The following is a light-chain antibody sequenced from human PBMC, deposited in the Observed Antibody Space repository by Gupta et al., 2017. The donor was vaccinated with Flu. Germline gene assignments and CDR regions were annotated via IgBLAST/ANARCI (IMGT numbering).Light chain of an antibody. J-gene: IGKJ1*01. Sequence: DIQLTQSPSFLSASVGDRVTITCRASQGISSYLAWYQQKPGKAPKLLIYGASALQTGVPSRFSGSGFGTEFTLTISSLQPEDFAPYYCQQANSYLPWTFGQGTKVEI. CDR1: QGISSY. V-gene: IGKV1-9*01. CDR3: QQANSYLPWT. CDR2: GAS.